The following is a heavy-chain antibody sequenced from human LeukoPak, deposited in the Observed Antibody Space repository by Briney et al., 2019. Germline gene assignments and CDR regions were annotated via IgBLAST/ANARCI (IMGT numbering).Heavy chain of an antibody. CDR3: ARDFNEQWPPYYCYMDV. V-gene: IGHV1-8*03. J-gene: IGHJ6*03. Sequence: ASVKVSCKASGYTFTSYDINWVRQATGQGLEWMGWMNPNSGNTGYAQKFQGRVTITRNTSISTAYMELSSLRSEDTAVYYCARDFNEQWPPYYCYMDVWGKGTTVTVSS. CDR2: MNPNSGNT. D-gene: IGHD6-19*01. CDR1: GYTFTSYD.